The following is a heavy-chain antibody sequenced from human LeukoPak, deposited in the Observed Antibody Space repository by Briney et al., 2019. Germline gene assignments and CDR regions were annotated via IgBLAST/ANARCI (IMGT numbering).Heavy chain of an antibody. Sequence: GGSLRLSCVASGFTFSSNVLNWVRQAPGKGLEWVSVSGTYGRTQYADSVKGRFTISRDSSRNTLYLQINSLRVEDTAVYYCARGMDGYGPDAFDIWGQGTMVTVSS. V-gene: IGHV3-23*01. D-gene: IGHD5-24*01. CDR3: ARGMDGYGPDAFDI. CDR1: GFTFSSNV. J-gene: IGHJ3*02. CDR2: SGTYGRT.